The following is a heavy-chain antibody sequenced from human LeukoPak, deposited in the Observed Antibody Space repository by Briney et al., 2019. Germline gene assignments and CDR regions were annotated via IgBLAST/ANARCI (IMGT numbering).Heavy chain of an antibody. CDR3: ATQXGGNPAY. CDR2: ITNDGSST. V-gene: IGHV3-74*01. D-gene: IGHD1-14*01. Sequence: GGSLRLSCAASGLTFSSHCMHWVRQAPGKGLVWVSRITNDGSSTTYADSVEGRFTISRDNAKNMLYLQVNSLRAEDTAVYYCATQXGGNPAYWGQGTLVTVSS. J-gene: IGHJ4*02. CDR1: GLTFSSHC.